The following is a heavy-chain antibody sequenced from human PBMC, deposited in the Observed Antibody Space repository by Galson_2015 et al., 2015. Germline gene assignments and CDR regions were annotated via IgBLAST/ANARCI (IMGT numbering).Heavy chain of an antibody. D-gene: IGHD2-2*01. CDR3: ARGPNSGYCSSTSCTSVFDY. CDR1: GYTFTSYY. Sequence: SVKVSCKASGYTFTSYYMHWVRQAPGQGLEWMGIINPSGGSTSYARKFQGRVTMTRDASASTVYMELSSLRSEDTAVYYCARGPNSGYCSSTSCTSVFDYWGQGTLVTVSS. V-gene: IGHV1-46*01. J-gene: IGHJ4*02. CDR2: INPSGGST.